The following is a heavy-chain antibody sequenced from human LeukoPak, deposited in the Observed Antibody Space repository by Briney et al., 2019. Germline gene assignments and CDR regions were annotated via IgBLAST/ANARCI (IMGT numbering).Heavy chain of an antibody. CDR2: ISDGGDYT. CDR3: AKEKKSGGWPIDY. V-gene: IGHV3-23*01. CDR1: GFIVSSNY. D-gene: IGHD2-15*01. Sequence: GGSLRLSCAASGFIVSSNYMSWVRQAPGKGLEWVSGISDGGDYTYYADSVKGRFTISRDNSKNTLYLQMNSLRADDTAVYHCAKEKKSGGWPIDYWGQGALVTVSS. J-gene: IGHJ4*02.